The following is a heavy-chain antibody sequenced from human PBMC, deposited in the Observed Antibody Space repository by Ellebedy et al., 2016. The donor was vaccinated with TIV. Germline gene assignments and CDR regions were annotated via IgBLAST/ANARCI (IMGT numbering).Heavy chain of an antibody. J-gene: IGHJ1*01. V-gene: IGHV3-23*01. D-gene: IGHD2-2*01. CDR3: AKRGDCSAISCLLRD. Sequence: PGGSLRLSCAASGFTFSIHAMGWVRQAPGKGLEWVSSAGGSDGSTFYADSVRGRFTISRDNAKNTLYLQMNSLRAEDTAVYYCAKRGDCSAISCLLRDWGQGTLVTVSS. CDR2: AGGSDGST. CDR1: GFTFSIHA.